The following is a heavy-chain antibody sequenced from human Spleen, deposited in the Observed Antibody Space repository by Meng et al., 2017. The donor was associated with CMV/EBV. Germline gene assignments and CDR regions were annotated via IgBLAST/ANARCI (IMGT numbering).Heavy chain of an antibody. CDR2: INSDGSNT. D-gene: IGHD3-3*01. J-gene: IGHJ4*02. V-gene: IGHV3-74*01. Sequence: GGSLRLSCAASGFSFSAYWMHWVRQAPGKGLVWVSRINSDGSNTYYADSVKGRFTISRDNAKNTLYLQLNSLRAEDTAVYYCARGGYDFWSGYYAYWGQGTLVTVSS. CDR3: ARGGYDFWSGYYAY. CDR1: GFSFSAYW.